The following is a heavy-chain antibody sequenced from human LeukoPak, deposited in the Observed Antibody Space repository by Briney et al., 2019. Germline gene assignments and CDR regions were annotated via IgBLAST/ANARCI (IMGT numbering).Heavy chain of an antibody. CDR1: GFTFSSYS. CDR2: ISSSSSYI. D-gene: IGHD6-19*01. V-gene: IGHV3-21*01. Sequence: PGGSLRLSCAASGFTFSSYSMNWVRQAPGKGLEWVSSISSSSSYIYYADSVKGRFTISRDNAKNSLYLQMNSLRAEDTAVYYCARDSGDSSGWYVTGGVDYWGQGTLVTVSS. CDR3: ARDSGDSSGWYVTGGVDY. J-gene: IGHJ4*02.